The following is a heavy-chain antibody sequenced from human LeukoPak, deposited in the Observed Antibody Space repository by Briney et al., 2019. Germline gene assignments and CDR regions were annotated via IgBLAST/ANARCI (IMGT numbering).Heavy chain of an antibody. CDR3: ARDVPKTSYYYYYMDV. J-gene: IGHJ6*03. CDR2: INSDGSST. CDR1: GFTFSRYW. D-gene: IGHD4-11*01. V-gene: IGHV3-74*01. Sequence: GGSLRLSCAASGFTFSRYWMHWVRQAPGKGLVWVSRINSDGSSTTSADSVKGRFIISRDNAKNTLYLQMNSLRAEDTAVYYCARDVPKTSYYYYYMDVWGKGTTVTVSS.